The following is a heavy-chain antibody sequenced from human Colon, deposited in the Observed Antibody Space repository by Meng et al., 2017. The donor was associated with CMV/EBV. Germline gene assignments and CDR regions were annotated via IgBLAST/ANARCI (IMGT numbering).Heavy chain of an antibody. Sequence: GESLKISCAASEFTFSTYGIHWVRQAPGKGLEWLSFIRYDGSEQYYADSVKGRFTVSRDNSQSTLYLQMNGLRVDDSAVYYCAKAHDIVISRGMDVWGQGTTVTVSS. CDR3: AKAHDIVISRGMDV. CDR1: EFTFSTYG. CDR2: IRYDGSEQ. J-gene: IGHJ6*02. V-gene: IGHV3-30*02. D-gene: IGHD3-9*01.